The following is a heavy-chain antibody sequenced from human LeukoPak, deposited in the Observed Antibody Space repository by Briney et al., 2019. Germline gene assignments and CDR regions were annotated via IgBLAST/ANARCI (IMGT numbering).Heavy chain of an antibody. CDR2: ISSSGST. V-gene: IGHV3-23*01. CDR1: GFTFSSYA. CDR3: ARDRGSDFDY. Sequence: GGSLRLSCAASGFTFSSYAMTWVRQAPGKGLEWVSTISSSGSTYYADSVKGRFTLSRDNSKNTLYLQMNSLRDEDTAVYYCARDRGSDFDYWGQGTLVTVSS. D-gene: IGHD5-12*01. J-gene: IGHJ4*02.